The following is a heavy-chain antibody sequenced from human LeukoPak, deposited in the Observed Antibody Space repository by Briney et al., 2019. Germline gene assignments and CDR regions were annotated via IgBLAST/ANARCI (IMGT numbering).Heavy chain of an antibody. J-gene: IGHJ4*02. D-gene: IGHD3-10*01. CDR1: GYTFTGYY. V-gene: IGHV1-2*02. Sequence: GASVKVSCKASGYTFTGYYMHWVRQAPGQGLEWMGWINPNSGGTNYAQKFQGRVTMTRDTSISTAYMELSRLRSDGTAVYYCAILWFGERIEGYWGQGTLVTVSS. CDR2: INPNSGGT. CDR3: AILWFGERIEGY.